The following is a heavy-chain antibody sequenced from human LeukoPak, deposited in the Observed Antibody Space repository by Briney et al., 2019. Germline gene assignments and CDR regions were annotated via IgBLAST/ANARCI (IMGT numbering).Heavy chain of an antibody. CDR3: ARGRYCSGGSCYGALGYYFEY. CDR1: GFMFSTYW. J-gene: IGHJ4*02. D-gene: IGHD2-15*01. V-gene: IGHV3-7*01. Sequence: PGGSLRLSCAASGFMFSTYWMNWVRQTPGKGLEWVANIKQDGSEKYNVDSVKGRFTISRDNAKNSLYLQMNSLRAEDTAVYYCARGRYCSGGSCYGALGYYFEYWGQGTLVTVSS. CDR2: IKQDGSEK.